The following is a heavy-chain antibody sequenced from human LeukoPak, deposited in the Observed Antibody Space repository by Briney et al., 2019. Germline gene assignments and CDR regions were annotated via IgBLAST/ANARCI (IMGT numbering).Heavy chain of an antibody. Sequence: GGSLRLSCAASGFTFSSYAMSWVRQAPGKGLEWVGRIKSKTDGGTTDYAAPVKGRFTISRDDSKSTLYLQMNSLKTEDTAVYYCTTSDDSSGYYYADFDYWGQGTLVTVSS. J-gene: IGHJ4*02. D-gene: IGHD3-22*01. CDR1: GFTFSSYA. CDR2: IKSKTDGGTT. CDR3: TTSDDSSGYYYADFDY. V-gene: IGHV3-15*01.